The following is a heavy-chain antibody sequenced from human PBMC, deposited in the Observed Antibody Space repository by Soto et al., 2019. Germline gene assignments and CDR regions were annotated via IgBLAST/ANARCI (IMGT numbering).Heavy chain of an antibody. Sequence: SDTLSLTCTVSGGSISSGDYYWSWIRQPPGKGLEWIGYIYYSGSTYYNPSLKSRVTISVDTSKNQFSLKLSSVTAADTAVYYCARDAPIRARAFDIWGQGTMVTVS. J-gene: IGHJ3*02. CDR3: ARDAPIRARAFDI. V-gene: IGHV4-30-4*02. CDR2: IYYSGST. CDR1: GGSISSGDYY.